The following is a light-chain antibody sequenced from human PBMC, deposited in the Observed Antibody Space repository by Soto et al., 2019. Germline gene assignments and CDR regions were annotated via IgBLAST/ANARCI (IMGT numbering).Light chain of an antibody. V-gene: IGLV1-40*01. Sequence: QSVLTQPPSVSGAPGQRVTISCTGSSSNIGAGFDVHWYQQLPGTAPKLLIYGNNNRPSGVPDRFSASRSGTSASLAITGLQPEDEADYFCQSYDRSLSGFYVFGTATKVTVL. CDR2: GNN. CDR1: SSNIGAGFD. CDR3: QSYDRSLSGFYV. J-gene: IGLJ1*01.